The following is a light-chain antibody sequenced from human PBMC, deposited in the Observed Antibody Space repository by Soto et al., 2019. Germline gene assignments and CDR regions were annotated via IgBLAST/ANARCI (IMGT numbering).Light chain of an antibody. CDR2: ATS. J-gene: IGKJ1*01. Sequence: EIVMTQSPATLSVSPGEGATLSCRASQSVSSNLAWYQQKPGQAPRLLIYATSTRATDVPARFSASGSGTEFTLTISSLQSEDFAAYYCQQYYDWPPWTFGQGTKVDIK. V-gene: IGKV3-15*01. CDR1: QSVSSN. CDR3: QQYYDWPPWT.